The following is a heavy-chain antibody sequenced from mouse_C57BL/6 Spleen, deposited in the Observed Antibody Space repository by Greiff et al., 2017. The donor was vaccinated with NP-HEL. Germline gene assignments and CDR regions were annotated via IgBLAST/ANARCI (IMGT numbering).Heavy chain of an antibody. D-gene: IGHD2-5*01. J-gene: IGHJ4*01. Sequence: VQLQQSGAELVKPGASVKLSCKASGYTFTSYWMQWVKQRPGQGLEWIGEIDPSDSYTNYNQKFKGKATLTVDTSSSTAYMQLSSLKSEDSAVYYWSRGYYSNQGYAMDYGGQGTSVTVSS. CDR2: IDPSDSYT. CDR3: SRGYYSNQGYAMDY. V-gene: IGHV1-50*01. CDR1: GYTFTSYW.